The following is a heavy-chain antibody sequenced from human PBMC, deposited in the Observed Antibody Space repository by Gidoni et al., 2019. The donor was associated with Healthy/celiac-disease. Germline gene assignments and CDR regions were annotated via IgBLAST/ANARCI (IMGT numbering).Heavy chain of an antibody. CDR2: ISSSSSYI. CDR3: ARDPIIGYSNLFDY. Sequence: EVQLVESGGGLVKHGGALRLSGAASGFTISSYSMNWVRQAPGKGLGWVSSISSSSSYIYYADSVKGRFTISRDNAKNSLYLQMNSLRAEDTAVYYCARDPIIGYSNLFDYWGQGTLVTVSS. V-gene: IGHV3-21*01. CDR1: GFTISSYS. D-gene: IGHD4-4*01. J-gene: IGHJ4*02.